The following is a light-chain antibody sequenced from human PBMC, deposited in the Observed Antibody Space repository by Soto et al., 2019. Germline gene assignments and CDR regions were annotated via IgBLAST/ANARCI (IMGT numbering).Light chain of an antibody. CDR1: SSDVGAFNF. J-gene: IGLJ3*02. V-gene: IGLV2-14*03. Sequence: QSALTQPAAVSGSPGQSITISCTGTSSDVGAFNFVSWYQQHPGKAPKFVIYDVSNRPSGVSNRFSGSKSGNSASLTISGLQAEDEAYYYCSSYTTISTWVFGGGTKLTVL. CDR3: SSYTTISTWV. CDR2: DVS.